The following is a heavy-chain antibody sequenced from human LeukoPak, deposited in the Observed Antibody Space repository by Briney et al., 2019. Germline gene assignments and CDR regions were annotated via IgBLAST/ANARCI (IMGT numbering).Heavy chain of an antibody. CDR1: GGSISSGGYY. CDR3: ARGGYDILTGYYLPLDY. Sequence: SETLSFTCTVSGGSISSGGYYWSWIRQHPGKGLEWIGYIYYSGSTYYNPSLKSRVTISVDTSKNQFSLKLSSVTAADTAVYYCARGGYDILTGYYLPLDYWGQGTLVTVSS. CDR2: IYYSGST. J-gene: IGHJ4*02. V-gene: IGHV4-31*03. D-gene: IGHD3-9*01.